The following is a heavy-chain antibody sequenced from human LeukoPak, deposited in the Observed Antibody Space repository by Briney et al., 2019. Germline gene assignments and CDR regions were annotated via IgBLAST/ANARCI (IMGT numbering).Heavy chain of an antibody. D-gene: IGHD3-10*01. CDR1: GGTFSSYA. CDR2: IIPSLGIA. V-gene: IGHV1-69*04. Sequence: ASVKVSCKASGGTFSSYAISWVRQAPGQGLEWMGRIIPSLGIANYAQKFQGRVTITADKSTSTAYMELSSLRSEDSAVYYAIYGYSYGMDVWGQGTTVTVSS. CDR3: IYGYSYGMDV. J-gene: IGHJ6*02.